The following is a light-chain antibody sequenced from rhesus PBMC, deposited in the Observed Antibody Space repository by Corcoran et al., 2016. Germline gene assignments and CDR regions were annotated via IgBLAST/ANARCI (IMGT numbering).Light chain of an antibody. CDR2: DAS. CDR1: QGISSY. CDR3: LQHNSYPRT. V-gene: IGKV1-28*01. J-gene: IGKJ1*01. Sequence: DIQMTQSPSSLSASVGDTVTITCRASQGISSYLNWFQQKPGKAPKLLIYDASSLESGVPSRFSGSGSGTEFTLTISSLQPEDFAAYYCLQHNSYPRTFGQGTKVEIK.